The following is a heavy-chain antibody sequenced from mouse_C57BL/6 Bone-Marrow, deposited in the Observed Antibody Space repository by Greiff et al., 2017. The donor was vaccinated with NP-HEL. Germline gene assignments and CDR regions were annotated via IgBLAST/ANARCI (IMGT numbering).Heavy chain of an antibody. CDR1: GYTFTSYW. CDR2: IYPGSGST. D-gene: IGHD1-1*01. V-gene: IGHV1-55*01. J-gene: IGHJ2*01. Sequence: QVQLQQPGAELVKPGASVKMSCKASGYTFTSYWITWVKQRPGQGLAWIGDIYPGSGSTNYNEKFKSKATLTVDTSSSTAYMQLSSLTYEDSAVYYCARFITTVDSYYFDYWGQGTTLTVSS. CDR3: ARFITTVDSYYFDY.